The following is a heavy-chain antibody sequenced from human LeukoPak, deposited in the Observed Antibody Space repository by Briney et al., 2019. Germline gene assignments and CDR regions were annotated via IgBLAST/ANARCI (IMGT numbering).Heavy chain of an antibody. CDR2: IYHSGST. CDR3: ARLAGGYCSSTSCHDFDY. V-gene: IGHV4-38-2*01. CDR1: GYSIRSGYY. D-gene: IGHD2-2*01. J-gene: IGHJ4*02. Sequence: KPSETLSLTCAVSGYSIRSGYYGGWIRQPPGKGLEWIGNIYHSGSTFYNPSLNSRVTISVDTSKNHFSLKLTSVTAADTAVYYCARLAGGYCSSTSCHDFDYWGQGTLVTVSS.